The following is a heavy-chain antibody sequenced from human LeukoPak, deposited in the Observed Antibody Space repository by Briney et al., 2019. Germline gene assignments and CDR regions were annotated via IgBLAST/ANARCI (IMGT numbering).Heavy chain of an antibody. V-gene: IGHV1-2*02. CDR3: ARDFSSSWSNWFDP. CDR1: GYTFSAYY. J-gene: IGHJ5*02. Sequence: ASVKVSCKASGYTFSAYYMHWVRQAPGQGLEWMGWINPNSGNTNYAQKFQGRVAMTRDMSISTVYMELSRLRSDDTAVYYCARDFSSSWSNWFDPWGQGTLVTVSS. CDR2: INPNSGNT. D-gene: IGHD6-13*01.